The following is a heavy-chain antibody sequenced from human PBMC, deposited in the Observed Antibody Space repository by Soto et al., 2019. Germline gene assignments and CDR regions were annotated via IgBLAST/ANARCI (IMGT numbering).Heavy chain of an antibody. CDR3: ARDRGYCSSNGCWNFDH. V-gene: IGHV4-61*01. D-gene: IGHD2-2*01. Sequence: SETLSLTCTVSGGSFKSGSYSWSWIRQPPGKGLEWIGYVYHTGRTSYNPSLKSRVSISMDTSKNQFSLNLDSVTAADTAVYYCARDRGYCSSNGCWNFDHWGHGTLVTVSS. CDR1: GGSFKSGSYS. J-gene: IGHJ4*01. CDR2: VYHTGRT.